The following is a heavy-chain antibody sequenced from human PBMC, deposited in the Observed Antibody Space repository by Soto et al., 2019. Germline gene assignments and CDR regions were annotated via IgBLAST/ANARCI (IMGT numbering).Heavy chain of an antibody. J-gene: IGHJ4*02. Sequence: PSETLSLTCTVSGGSISSYYWSWIRQPAGKGLEWIGRIYTSGSTNYNPSLKSRVTMSVDTSKNQFSLKLSSVTAADTAVYHCARDVFVAADPGFDYWGQGTLFTVSS. CDR3: ARDVFVAADPGFDY. D-gene: IGHD6-19*01. CDR2: IYTSGST. CDR1: GGSISSYY. V-gene: IGHV4-4*07.